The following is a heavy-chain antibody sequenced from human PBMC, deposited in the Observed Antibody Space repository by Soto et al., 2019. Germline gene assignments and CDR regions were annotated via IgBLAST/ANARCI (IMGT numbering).Heavy chain of an antibody. D-gene: IGHD6-13*01. J-gene: IGHJ4*02. V-gene: IGHV4-34*01. Sequence: PSETLSLTCAVYGGSFSGYYWSWIRQPPGKGLEWIGEINHSGSTNYNPSLKSRVTISVDTSKNQFSLKLSSVTAADTAVYYCAREAPRRRSSWYRYFDYWGQGTLVTVSS. CDR2: INHSGST. CDR1: GGSFSGYY. CDR3: AREAPRRRSSWYRYFDY.